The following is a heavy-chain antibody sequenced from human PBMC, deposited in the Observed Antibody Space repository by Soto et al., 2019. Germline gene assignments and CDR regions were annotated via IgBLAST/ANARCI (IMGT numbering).Heavy chain of an antibody. CDR2: IYYSGST. CDR3: ARHKEDGMDV. J-gene: IGHJ6*02. Sequence: QLQLQESGPGLVKPSETLSLTCTVSGGSISSSSYYWGWIRQPPGKGLEWIGRIYYSGSTYYNPSLKGRVTISVDTSKSQFSLKLSSVTAADTAVYYCARHKEDGMDVWGQGTTVTVSS. CDR1: GGSISSSSYY. V-gene: IGHV4-39*01.